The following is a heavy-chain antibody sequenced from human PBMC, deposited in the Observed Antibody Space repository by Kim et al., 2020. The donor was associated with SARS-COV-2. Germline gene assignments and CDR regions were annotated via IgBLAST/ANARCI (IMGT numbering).Heavy chain of an antibody. CDR3: AKTHYPTSKVDC. D-gene: IGHD3-10*01. J-gene: IGHJ4*02. Sequence: YADSVKDLFTISRDNAKNTLYLQMNSLRAEDTAVYYCAKTHYPTSKVDCWGQGTLVTVSS. V-gene: IGHV3-74*01.